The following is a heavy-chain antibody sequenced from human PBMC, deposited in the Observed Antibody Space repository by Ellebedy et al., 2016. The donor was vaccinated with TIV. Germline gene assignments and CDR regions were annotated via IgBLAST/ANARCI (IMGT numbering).Heavy chain of an antibody. J-gene: IGHJ4*02. V-gene: IGHV3-23*01. D-gene: IGHD2-8*01. CDR3: ATVSGKYYFDS. Sequence: GESLKISXATSGFTFSRNAMTWVRQAPGKGLEWVSSITSSGDRTNYADSVKGRFTISRDNFKSTLFLQMNTLTAEDTAVYYCATVSGKYYFDSWGQGTLVTVSS. CDR1: GFTFSRNA. CDR2: ITSSGDRT.